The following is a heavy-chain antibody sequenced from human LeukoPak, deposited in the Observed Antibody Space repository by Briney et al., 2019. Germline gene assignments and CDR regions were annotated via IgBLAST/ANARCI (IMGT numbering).Heavy chain of an antibody. CDR3: AKDHIRFSFYYYMDV. J-gene: IGHJ6*03. CDR2: ISSTSSTK. CDR1: GFTLSSYS. V-gene: IGHV3-48*01. D-gene: IGHD3-3*01. Sequence: GGSLRLSCSASGFTLSSYSMNWVHQAPGKGLEWVSYISSTSSTKYYADSAKGRCTISRDNAKNSLYLQMNSLRAEDTAMYYCAKDHIRFSFYYYMDVWGKGTTVTVSS.